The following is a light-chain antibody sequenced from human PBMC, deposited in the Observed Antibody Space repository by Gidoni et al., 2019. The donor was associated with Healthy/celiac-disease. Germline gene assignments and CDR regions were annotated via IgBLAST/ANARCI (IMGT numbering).Light chain of an antibody. J-gene: IGKJ1*01. CDR2: AAS. Sequence: DIQMTQSPSSLSASVGDRVTITCRASQSISSYLNWYQQKPGKAPKLLIYAASSLQSGVPSRCSGSGSGTDFTLTIDSLQPEDFATYYCQQSYSLWTFGQGTKVEIK. V-gene: IGKV1-39*01. CDR1: QSISSY. CDR3: QQSYSLWT.